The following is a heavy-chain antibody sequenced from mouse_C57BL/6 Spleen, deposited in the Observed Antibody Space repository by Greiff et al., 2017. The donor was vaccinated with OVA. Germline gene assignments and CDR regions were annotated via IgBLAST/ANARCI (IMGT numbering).Heavy chain of an antibody. CDR3: ARSITD. Sequence: EVKLQESGPGLVKPSQSLSLTCSVTGYSITSGYYWNWIRQFPGNKLEWMGYISYDGSNNYNPSLKNRISITRDTSKNQFFLKLNSVTTEDTATYYCARSITDWGQGTSVTVSS. D-gene: IGHD1-1*01. CDR2: ISYDGSN. CDR1: GYSITSGYY. V-gene: IGHV3-6*01. J-gene: IGHJ4*01.